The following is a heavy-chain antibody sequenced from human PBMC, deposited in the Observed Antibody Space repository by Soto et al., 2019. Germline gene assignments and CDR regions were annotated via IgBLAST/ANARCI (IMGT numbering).Heavy chain of an antibody. J-gene: IGHJ5*02. V-gene: IGHV6-1*01. CDR3: ARNTGWPPSGWFDP. D-gene: IGHD6-19*01. CDR2: THYRSKWYD. Sequence: PSQTLSLTCAISGDSVSSNSAAWNWIRQSPSRGLEWLGRTHYRSKWYDDYAVSVKSRIIISPDLSKNQFSLQLSSVTTEDTAVYYCARNTGWPPSGWFDPWGQGILVTVSS. CDR1: GDSVSSNSAA.